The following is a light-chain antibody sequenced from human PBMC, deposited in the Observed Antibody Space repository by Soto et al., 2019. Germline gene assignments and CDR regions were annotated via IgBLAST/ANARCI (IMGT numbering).Light chain of an antibody. CDR1: QTINNF. V-gene: IGKV1-39*01. CDR2: AAS. J-gene: IGKJ4*01. Sequence: DIQMTQSPSSLSASVGDRVTITCRASQTINNFLNWYQQKPGKAPKLLIYAASNLHIGVPSRFSGRGSGTDFSFNISSLQPEDFATYYCQQSYNTPLSFGGGTKV. CDR3: QQSYNTPLS.